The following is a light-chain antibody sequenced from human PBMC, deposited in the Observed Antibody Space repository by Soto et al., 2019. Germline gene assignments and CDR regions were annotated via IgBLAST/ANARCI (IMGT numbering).Light chain of an antibody. CDR2: EVS. CDR3: SSYTSSSTPYV. J-gene: IGLJ1*01. V-gene: IGLV2-14*01. CDR1: SRDVGGYNY. Sequence: QSALTQPASVSGSPGQSITISCTGTSRDVGGYNYVSWYQQHPGKAPKLMIYEVSNRPSGVSNRFSGSKSGNTASLTISGLQVEDEADYYCSSYTSSSTPYVFGTGTKLTVL.